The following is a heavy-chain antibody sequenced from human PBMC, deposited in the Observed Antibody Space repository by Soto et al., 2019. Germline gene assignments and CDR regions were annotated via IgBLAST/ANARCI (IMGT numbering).Heavy chain of an antibody. CDR2: VDPEDGET. V-gene: IGHV1-69-2*01. CDR1: GYTFTDYY. Sequence: ASVKVSCKVSGYTFTDYYMHWVQQAPGKGLEWMGLVDPEDGETIYAEKFQGRVTITADTSTDTAYMELSSLRSEDTAVYYCATVSYSSSSGFDYWGQGTLVTVSS. D-gene: IGHD6-6*01. J-gene: IGHJ4*02. CDR3: ATVSYSSSSGFDY.